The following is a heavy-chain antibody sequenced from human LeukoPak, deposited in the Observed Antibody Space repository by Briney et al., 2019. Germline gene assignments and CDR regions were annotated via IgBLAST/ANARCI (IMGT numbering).Heavy chain of an antibody. CDR1: GFTFSSYE. V-gene: IGHV3-48*03. CDR2: ISSSGSTI. D-gene: IGHD5-12*01. Sequence: GGSLRLSCAASGFTFSSYEMNWVRHAPGKGLEWVSYISSSGSTIYYADSVKGRFTISRDNAKNSLYLQMNSLRAEDTAVYYCARDRATAPRGDSALDYWGQGTLVTVSS. CDR3: ARDRATAPRGDSALDY. J-gene: IGHJ4*02.